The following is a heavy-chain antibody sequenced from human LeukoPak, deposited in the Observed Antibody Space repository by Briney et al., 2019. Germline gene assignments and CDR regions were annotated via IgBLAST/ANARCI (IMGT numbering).Heavy chain of an antibody. J-gene: IGHJ4*02. D-gene: IGHD7-27*01. Sequence: GGSLRLSCSASGFTFSSFAMHWVRHAPGKGLEYVSSISSNGGSTDYADSVKGRFAISRDNSKSTLWLQMSSLRAEDAAVYYCARAPTNWVYFDSWGQGTLVTVSS. CDR3: ARAPTNWVYFDS. V-gene: IGHV3-64D*09. CDR2: ISSNGGST. CDR1: GFTFSSFA.